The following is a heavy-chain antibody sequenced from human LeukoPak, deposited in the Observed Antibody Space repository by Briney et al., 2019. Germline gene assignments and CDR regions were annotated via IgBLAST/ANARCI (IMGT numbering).Heavy chain of an antibody. CDR3: ASLDAAMIPGRDAFPI. CDR2: IKGDGSEK. Sequence: GGSLRLSCAASGFTFSSYWMSWVRQLAGKGLEWVACIKGDGSEKYHVDSLKGRFTISRDNAQKSLYLQMNSLRAEDTAVYYCASLDAAMIPGRDAFPIWGQGTMVTVSS. D-gene: IGHD5-18*01. J-gene: IGHJ3*02. V-gene: IGHV3-7*01. CDR1: GFTFSSYW.